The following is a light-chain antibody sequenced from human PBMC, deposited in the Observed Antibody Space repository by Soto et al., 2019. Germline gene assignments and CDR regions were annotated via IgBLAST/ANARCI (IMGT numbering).Light chain of an antibody. CDR3: LLYYGGTQLV. CDR2: STN. Sequence: QTVVTQEPSLIVSPGATVTLTCGSSTGAVTTTNWPNWFQQKPGQAPRPLIYSTNNRHSWTPARFSGSLLGGRAALTLSGAQPEDEADYYCLLYYGGTQLVFGGGTQLTVL. J-gene: IGLJ3*02. CDR1: TGAVTTTNW. V-gene: IGLV7-43*01.